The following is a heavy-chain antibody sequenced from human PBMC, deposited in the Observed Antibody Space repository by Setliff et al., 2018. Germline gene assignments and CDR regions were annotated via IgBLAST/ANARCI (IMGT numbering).Heavy chain of an antibody. J-gene: IGHJ3*02. CDR1: GGSISSSSYY. V-gene: IGHV4-39*07. CDR3: ARDPYNWNYGDAFDI. D-gene: IGHD1-7*01. CDR2: IYYSGST. Sequence: TLSLTCTVSGGSISSSSYYWGWIRQPPGKGLEWIGSIYYSGSTYYNPSLKSRVTISVDTSKNQFSLKLSSVTAADTAVYYCARDPYNWNYGDAFDIWGQGTMVTVS.